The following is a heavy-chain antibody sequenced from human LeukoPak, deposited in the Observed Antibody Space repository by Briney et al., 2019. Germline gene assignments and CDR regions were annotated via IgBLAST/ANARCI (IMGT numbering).Heavy chain of an antibody. Sequence: PGGSLRLSCAASGFTFTNAWMSWVRQAPGEGLGWVGRIKSKTDGGTTDYAAPVKGRFTISRDDSKNTLFLQMNSLKTEDTAVYYCVPDSKEIPPAMDYWGQGTLVTVSS. CDR3: VPDSKEIPPAMDY. V-gene: IGHV3-15*01. CDR2: IKSKTDGGTT. J-gene: IGHJ4*02. CDR1: GFTFTNAW. D-gene: IGHD2-2*01.